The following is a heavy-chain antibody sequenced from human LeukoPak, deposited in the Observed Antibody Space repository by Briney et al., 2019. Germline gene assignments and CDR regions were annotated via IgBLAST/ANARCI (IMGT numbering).Heavy chain of an antibody. CDR3: ARDLGGDGYSDY. J-gene: IGHJ4*02. D-gene: IGHD5-24*01. CDR1: GFTFSSYS. Sequence: PGGSLRLSCAASGFTFSSYSMNWVRQAPGKGLEWVSSISSSSSYIYYADSVKGRFTISRDNAKNSLYLQMNSLRAEDTAVYYCARDLGGDGYSDYWGQGTLVTVSS. V-gene: IGHV3-21*01. CDR2: ISSSSSYI.